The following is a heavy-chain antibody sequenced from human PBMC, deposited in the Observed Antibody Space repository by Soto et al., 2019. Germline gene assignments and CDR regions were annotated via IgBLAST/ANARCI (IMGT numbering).Heavy chain of an antibody. Sequence: QVQLVQSGAEVKKPGSSVKVSCKASGGTFSSYAISWVRQAPGQGLEWMGGIIPIFGTANYAQKFQGRVTITADKSTSTAYMELSSLRSEDTAVYYCARDIMITFGGVIADSDAFDIWGQGTMVTVSS. CDR1: GGTFSSYA. CDR3: ARDIMITFGGVIADSDAFDI. J-gene: IGHJ3*02. V-gene: IGHV1-69*06. CDR2: IIPIFGTA. D-gene: IGHD3-16*02.